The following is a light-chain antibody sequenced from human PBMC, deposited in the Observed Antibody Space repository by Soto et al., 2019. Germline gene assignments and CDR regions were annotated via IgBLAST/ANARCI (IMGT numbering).Light chain of an antibody. J-gene: IGLJ1*01. CDR1: SSDIGGYNY. Sequence: QSVLTQPASVSGSPGQSITISCTGTSSDIGGYNYVSWYQQHPGKAPKLMIYEVSNRPSGVSNRFSGSKSGNTASLTISGLRAEDEADYYCNSYTSSSTRVFGTGTKVT. CDR3: NSYTSSSTRV. V-gene: IGLV2-14*01. CDR2: EVS.